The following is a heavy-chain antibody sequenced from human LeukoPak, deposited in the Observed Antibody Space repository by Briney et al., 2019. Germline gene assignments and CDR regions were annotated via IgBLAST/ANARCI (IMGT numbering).Heavy chain of an antibody. J-gene: IGHJ4*02. CDR3: ARREYSSGWYARD. D-gene: IGHD6-19*01. Sequence: GGSLRLSCAASGFTFSSYAMRWVRQAPGKGLEWVSAISGSGGSTYYADSVKGRFTISRDNSKNTLYLQMNSLRAEDTAVYYCARREYSSGWYARDWGQGSLVTVSS. CDR2: ISGSGGST. CDR1: GFTFSSYA. V-gene: IGHV3-23*01.